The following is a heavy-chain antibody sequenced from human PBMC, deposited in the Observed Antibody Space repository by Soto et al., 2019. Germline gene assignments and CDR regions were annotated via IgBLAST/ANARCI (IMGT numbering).Heavy chain of an antibody. Sequence: SETLSLTCTVSGGSISSSSYYWGWIRQPPGKGLEWIGSIYYSGSTYYNPSLKSRVTISVDTSKNQFSLKLSSVTAADTAVYYCVKGYSYVVSYFDYWGQGTLVTVSS. V-gene: IGHV4-39*01. CDR2: IYYSGST. J-gene: IGHJ4*02. D-gene: IGHD5-18*01. CDR3: VKGYSYVVSYFDY. CDR1: GGSISSSSYY.